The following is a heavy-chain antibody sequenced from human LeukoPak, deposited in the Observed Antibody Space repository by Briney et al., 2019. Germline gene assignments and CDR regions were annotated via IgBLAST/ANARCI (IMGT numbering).Heavy chain of an antibody. CDR3: AKDRKPYCSSTSCYIIFDY. J-gene: IGHJ4*02. CDR2: ISYDGSNK. CDR1: GFTFSSYG. D-gene: IGHD2-2*02. Sequence: HPGGSLRLSCAASGFTFSSYGMHWVRQAPGKGLEWVAVISYDGSNKYYADSVKGRFTISRDNSKNTLYLQMNSLRAEDTAVYYCAKDRKPYCSSTSCYIIFDYWGQGTLVTVSS. V-gene: IGHV3-30*18.